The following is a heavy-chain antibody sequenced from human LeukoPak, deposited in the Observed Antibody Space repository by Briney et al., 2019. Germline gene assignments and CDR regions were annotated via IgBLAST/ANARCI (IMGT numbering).Heavy chain of an antibody. D-gene: IGHD5-18*01. CDR1: GFTFSSYW. V-gene: IGHV3-48*04. Sequence: PGGSLRLSCAASGFTFSSYWMSWVRQAPGKGLEWVSYISSSGSTIYYADSVKGRFTISRDNAKNSLYLQMNSLRAEDTAVYYCARYSYGFSPSSWGQGAMVTVSS. CDR3: ARYSYGFSPSS. J-gene: IGHJ3*01. CDR2: ISSSGSTI.